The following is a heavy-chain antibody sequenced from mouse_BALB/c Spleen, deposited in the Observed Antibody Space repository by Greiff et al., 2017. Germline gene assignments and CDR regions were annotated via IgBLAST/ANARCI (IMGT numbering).Heavy chain of an antibody. Sequence: VHLVESGPGLVAPSQSLSITCTVSGFSLTGYGVNWVRQPPGKGLEWLGMIWGDGSTDYNSALKSRLSISKDNSKSQVFLKMNSLQTDDTARYYCARGPDGRYGYYAMDYWGQGTSVTVSS. J-gene: IGHJ4*01. CDR2: IWGDGST. CDR1: GFSLTGYG. D-gene: IGHD1-1*01. CDR3: ARGPDGRYGYYAMDY. V-gene: IGHV2-6-7*01.